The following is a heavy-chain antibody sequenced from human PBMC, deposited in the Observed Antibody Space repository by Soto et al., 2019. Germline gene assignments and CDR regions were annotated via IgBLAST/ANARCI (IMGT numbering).Heavy chain of an antibody. CDR3: ARDLGDRTPEDVDY. CDR1: GFTFSSYS. V-gene: IGHV3-21*01. Sequence: TGGSLRLSCAASGFTFSSYSMNWVRQAPGKGLEGVSSISSSSSYIYYADSVKGRFTISRDNAKNSLYLQMNSLRAEDTAVYYCARDLGDRTPEDVDYWGQGTLVTVSS. CDR2: ISSSSSYI. J-gene: IGHJ4*02. D-gene: IGHD2-21*02.